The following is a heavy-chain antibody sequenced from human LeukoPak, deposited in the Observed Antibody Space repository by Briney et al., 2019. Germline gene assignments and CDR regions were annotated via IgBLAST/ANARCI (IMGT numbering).Heavy chain of an antibody. V-gene: IGHV3-43*02. CDR1: RFLFHDFA. Sequence: GGSLGLLSAAPRFLFHDFAMHKVRQAPGKGLEWVSLISGDGGSTFYADSVKGRFTISRDNSKTSLYLQMNSLRSDDTALYYCARESESSGWYDYWGQGTLVTVSS. CDR3: ARESESSGWYDY. D-gene: IGHD6-19*01. J-gene: IGHJ4*02. CDR2: ISGDGGST.